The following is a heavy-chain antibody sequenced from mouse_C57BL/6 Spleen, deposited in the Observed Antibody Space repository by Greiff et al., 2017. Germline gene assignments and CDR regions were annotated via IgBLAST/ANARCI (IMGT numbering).Heavy chain of an antibody. CDR1: GYTFTSYW. D-gene: IGHD2-2*01. J-gene: IGHJ3*01. V-gene: IGHV1-69*01. CDR3: ARGGYYGSQFAY. Sequence: VKLQQSGAELVMPGASVKLSCKASGYTFTSYWMHWVKQRPGQGLEWIGEIDPSDSYTNYNQKFKGKSTLTVDKSSSTAYMQLSSLTSEDSAVYYCARGGYYGSQFAYWGQGTLVTVSA. CDR2: IDPSDSYT.